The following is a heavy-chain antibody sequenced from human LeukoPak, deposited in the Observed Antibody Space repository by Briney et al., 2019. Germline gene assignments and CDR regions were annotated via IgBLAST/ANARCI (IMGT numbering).Heavy chain of an antibody. V-gene: IGHV3-53*01. J-gene: IGHJ4*02. Sequence: AGGSLRLSCAASGFTVSSNYMSWVRQAPGKGLEWVSVIYSGGSTYYADSVKGRFTISRDNSKNTLCLQMNSLRAEDTAVYYCASCVDYDFWSGYVYWGQGTLVTVSS. CDR1: GFTVSSNY. D-gene: IGHD3-3*01. CDR2: IYSGGST. CDR3: ASCVDYDFWSGYVY.